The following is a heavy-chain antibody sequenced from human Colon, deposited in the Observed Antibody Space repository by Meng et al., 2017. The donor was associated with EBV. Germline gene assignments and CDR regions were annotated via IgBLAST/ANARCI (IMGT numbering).Heavy chain of an antibody. CDR2: IYHGGTT. V-gene: IGHV4-30-2*01. CDR3: ARGPYCGGDCYWFDP. D-gene: IGHD2-21*02. J-gene: IGHJ5*02. CDR1: GDSISSGDYS. Sequence: QLPLQELHSGLVQPPQSLSLTCAVSGDSISSGDYSWSWIRQPPGQGLEWIGYIYHGGTTYNTSLKSRVTISVDNSKNQFSLRLTSVTAADTAVYYCARGPYCGGDCYWFDPWGQGTLVTVSS.